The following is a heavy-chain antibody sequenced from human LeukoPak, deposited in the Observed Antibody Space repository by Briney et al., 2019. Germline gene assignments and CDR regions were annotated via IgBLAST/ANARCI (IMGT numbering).Heavy chain of an antibody. CDR3: TRAPRADDIFFES. CDR2: ISSDSGTI. J-gene: IGHJ4*02. CDR1: RFTFSSYS. V-gene: IGHV3-48*04. D-gene: IGHD3-9*01. Sequence: GGSLRLSCAASRFTFSSYSMNWVRQAPGKGLKWISYISSDSGTIYYADSVKGRFTISRDNAKNSMYLQMNSLRAEDTAVYYCTRAPRADDIFFESWGQGTLVTVSS.